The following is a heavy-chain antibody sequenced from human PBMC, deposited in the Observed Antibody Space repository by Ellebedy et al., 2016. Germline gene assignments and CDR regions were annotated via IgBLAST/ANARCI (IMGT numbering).Heavy chain of an antibody. CDR1: GFTFSSYS. J-gene: IGHJ4*02. CDR3: ARDRDYGDYDFDY. Sequence: GESLKISXAASGFTFSSYSMNWVRQAPGKGLEWVAVISYDGSNKYYADSVKGRFTISRDNSKNTLYLQMNSLRAEDTAVYYCARDRDYGDYDFDYWGQGTLVTVTS. D-gene: IGHD4-17*01. CDR2: ISYDGSNK. V-gene: IGHV3-30*03.